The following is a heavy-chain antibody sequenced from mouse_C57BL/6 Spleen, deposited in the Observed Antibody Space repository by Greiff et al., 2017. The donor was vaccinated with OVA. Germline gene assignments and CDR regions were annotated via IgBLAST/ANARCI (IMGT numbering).Heavy chain of an antibody. J-gene: IGHJ4*01. CDR1: GYAFSSSW. Sequence: VQLQQSGPELVKPGASVKISCKASGYAFSSSWMNWVKQRPGTGLEWIGRIYPGDGDTNYNGKFKGKATLTADKSSSTAYMELSSLTSEDSAVYFCARSGDYDGYAMDYWGQGTSVTVSS. V-gene: IGHV1-82*01. D-gene: IGHD2-4*01. CDR3: ARSGDYDGYAMDY. CDR2: IYPGDGDT.